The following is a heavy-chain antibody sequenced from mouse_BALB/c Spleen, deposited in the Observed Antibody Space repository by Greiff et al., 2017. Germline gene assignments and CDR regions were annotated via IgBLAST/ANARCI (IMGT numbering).Heavy chain of an antibody. Sequence: VQLQQSGTVLARPGASVKMSCKASGYTFTSYWMHWVKQRPGQGLEWIGAIYPGNSDTSYNQKFKGKAKLTAVTSTSTTYMELSSLTNEDTAVYYCTNLDDGYCDAMDYWGQGTSVTVSA. J-gene: IGHJ4*01. CDR1: GYTFTSYW. CDR2: IYPGNSDT. D-gene: IGHD2-3*01. V-gene: IGHV1-5*01. CDR3: TNLDDGYCDAMDY.